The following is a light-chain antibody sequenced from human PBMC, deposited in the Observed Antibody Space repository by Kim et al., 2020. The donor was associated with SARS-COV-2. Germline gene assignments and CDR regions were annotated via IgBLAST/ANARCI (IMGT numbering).Light chain of an antibody. CDR2: GAS. CDR1: QSVSSNY. J-gene: IGKJ2*01. CDR3: QQYGTSPST. V-gene: IGKV3-20*01. Sequence: EIVLTQSPGTLSLSPGERATLSCRASQSVSSNYLAWYQQKAGQAPRVLIYGASSRAAGIPDRFSGSGSGTDFTLTISRLEPEDFAVYYCQQYGTSPSTFGQGTKLEI.